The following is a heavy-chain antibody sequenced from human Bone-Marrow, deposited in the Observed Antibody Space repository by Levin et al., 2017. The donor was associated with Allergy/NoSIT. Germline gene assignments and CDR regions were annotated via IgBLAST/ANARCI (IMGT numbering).Heavy chain of an antibody. CDR3: ARKLPRSFGPADL. CDR1: GFKFSDYY. J-gene: IGHJ5*02. D-gene: IGHD2/OR15-2a*01. Sequence: GESLKISCVASGFKFSDYYIRWIRQAPGKGLEWVSYITRSGSPTYYADSVKGRFTISRDNAKKSVVLQMDSLTADDTAVYYCARKLPRSFGPADLWGQGTPVTVSS. CDR2: ITRSGSPT. V-gene: IGHV3-11*01.